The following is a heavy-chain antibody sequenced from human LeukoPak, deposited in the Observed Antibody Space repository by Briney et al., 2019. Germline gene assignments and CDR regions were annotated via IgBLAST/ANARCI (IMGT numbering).Heavy chain of an antibody. V-gene: IGHV3-73*01. CDR3: TRDRGTYNWFDP. Sequence: PGGSLRLSCAASGFTFSGSAVHWVRQSSGKGLEWVGHIDKKDNLYATAYAESVKGRFTISRDDSEDTAFLHMDSLKTEGTALYYCTRDRGTYNWFDPWGQGTLVTVSS. D-gene: IGHD2-15*01. J-gene: IGHJ5*02. CDR1: GFTFSGSA. CDR2: IDKKDNLYAT.